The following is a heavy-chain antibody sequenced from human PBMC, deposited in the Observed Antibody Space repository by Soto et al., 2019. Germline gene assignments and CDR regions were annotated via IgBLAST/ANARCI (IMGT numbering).Heavy chain of an antibody. J-gene: IGHJ4*02. CDR3: ARVPDSSGYYGPGY. Sequence: AGGSLRLSCAASGFTFSSYAMHWVRQAPGKGLEWVAVISYDGSNKYYADSVKGRFTISRDNSKNTLYLQMNSLRAEDTAVYYCARVPDSSGYYGPGYWGQGTLVTVSS. CDR1: GFTFSSYA. V-gene: IGHV3-30-3*01. CDR2: ISYDGSNK. D-gene: IGHD3-22*01.